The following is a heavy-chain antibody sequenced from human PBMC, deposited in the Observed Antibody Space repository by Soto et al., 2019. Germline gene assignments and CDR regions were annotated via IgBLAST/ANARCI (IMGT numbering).Heavy chain of an antibody. Sequence: EVQLLESGGGLVQPGGSLRLSCAASGFPFSSRAMSWVRQAPGKGLEWVSAISGSGTITYYADSVKGRFTISRDTSKNTLYLQMNSLSADATAVYYCAEWPRYCSGADCRAWGQGTLVTVSS. D-gene: IGHD2-15*01. CDR3: AEWPRYCSGADCRA. CDR2: ISGSGTIT. J-gene: IGHJ5*02. CDR1: GFPFSSRA. V-gene: IGHV3-23*01.